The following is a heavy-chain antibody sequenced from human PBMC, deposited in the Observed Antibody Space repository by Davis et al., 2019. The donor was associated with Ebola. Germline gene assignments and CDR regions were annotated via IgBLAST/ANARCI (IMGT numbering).Heavy chain of an antibody. CDR3: ARGNGITGTIDY. Sequence: AASVKVSCKASGYTFTGYYVHWVRQPPGQGLEWMGRLNPNSGDTKYAQKFQGRVTMTRDASISTAYMELSRLRSDDTVVYYCARGNGITGTIDYWGQGTLVSVSS. V-gene: IGHV1-2*05. J-gene: IGHJ4*02. CDR2: LNPNSGDT. CDR1: GYTFTGYY. D-gene: IGHD1-20*01.